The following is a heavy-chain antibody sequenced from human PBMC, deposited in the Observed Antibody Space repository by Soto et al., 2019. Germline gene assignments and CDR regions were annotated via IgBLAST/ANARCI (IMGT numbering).Heavy chain of an antibody. D-gene: IGHD3-9*01. CDR2: IYYSGST. V-gene: IGHV4-59*12. CDR1: GGSISSYY. CDR3: AIRYFDWLLPAPGFDP. J-gene: IGHJ5*02. Sequence: PSETLSLTCTVSGGSISSYYWSWIRQPPGKGLEWIGYIYYSGSTNYNPSLKSRVTISVDTSKNQFSLKLSSVTAADTAVYYCAIRYFDWLLPAPGFDPWGQGTLVTVSS.